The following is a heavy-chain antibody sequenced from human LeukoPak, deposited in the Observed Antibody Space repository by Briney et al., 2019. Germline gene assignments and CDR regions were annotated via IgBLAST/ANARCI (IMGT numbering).Heavy chain of an antibody. V-gene: IGHV3-7*03. CDR3: ARSRHSFDSTGFPHY. D-gene: IGHD3-22*01. J-gene: IGHJ4*02. Sequence: GGSLRLSCAASGFTFSSYWMSWVRQAPGKGLEWVANIKQDGSEKYYVDSVKGRFTISRDNAKNSLYLQMNSLRAEDTALYYCARSRHSFDSTGFPHYWGQGTLVTVSS. CDR2: IKQDGSEK. CDR1: GFTFSSYW.